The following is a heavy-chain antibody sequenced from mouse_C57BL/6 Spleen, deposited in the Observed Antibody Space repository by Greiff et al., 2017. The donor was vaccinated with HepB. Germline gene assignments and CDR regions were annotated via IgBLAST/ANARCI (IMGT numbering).Heavy chain of an antibody. J-gene: IGHJ4*01. D-gene: IGHD2-4*01. Sequence: EVQLVESGEGLVKPGGSLKLSCAASGFTFSSYAMSWVRQTPEKRLEWVAYISSGGDYIYYADTVKGRFTISRDNSRNTLYLQMSSLKSEDTAMYYCTRVHYDPYYYAMDYWGQGTSVTVSS. CDR2: ISSGGDYI. V-gene: IGHV5-9-1*02. CDR3: TRVHYDPYYYAMDY. CDR1: GFTFSSYA.